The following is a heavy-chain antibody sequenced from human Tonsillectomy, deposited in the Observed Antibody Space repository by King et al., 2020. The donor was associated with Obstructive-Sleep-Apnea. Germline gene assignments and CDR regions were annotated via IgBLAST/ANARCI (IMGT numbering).Heavy chain of an antibody. V-gene: IGHV3-11*01. CDR1: GFVFSDFY. CDR2: ISHTGTTT. Sequence: VQLVESGGALVKPGGSLTLSCAASGFVFSDFYMSWIRQAPGKGLEWISYISHTGTTTYYADSVKGRFTISRANGMNSLYLHMDSLRAEDTAIFFCASSPTVTHPYVDNWGQGTLVTVSS. D-gene: IGHD4-17*01. CDR3: ASSPTVTHPYVDN. J-gene: IGHJ4*02.